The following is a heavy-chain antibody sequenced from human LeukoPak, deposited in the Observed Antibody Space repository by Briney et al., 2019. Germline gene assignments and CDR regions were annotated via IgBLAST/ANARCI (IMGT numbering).Heavy chain of an antibody. CDR1: GYSLTELA. D-gene: IGHD3-22*01. Sequence: ASVKVSCKISGYSLTELAIHWVRQAPGKGLEWMGGSDPENVKTSFAEKFQGRVTFTEHTSTDTAFMELSRLRSDDTAVYYCATFQAYANSGHLRPYFDYWGQGTLVTVSS. V-gene: IGHV1-24*01. CDR2: SDPENVKT. CDR3: ATFQAYANSGHLRPYFDY. J-gene: IGHJ4*02.